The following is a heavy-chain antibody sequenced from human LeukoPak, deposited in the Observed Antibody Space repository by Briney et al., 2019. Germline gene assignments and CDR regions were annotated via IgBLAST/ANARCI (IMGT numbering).Heavy chain of an antibody. Sequence: ASVKVSCKASGGTFSSYSISWVRQAPGQGPEWMGIINPSGGSTSYAQKFQGRVTMTRDTSTSTVYMELTSLRSEDTAVYYCARDSGLTTVTPKYYFDYWGQGTLVTVSS. D-gene: IGHD4-17*01. J-gene: IGHJ4*02. CDR1: GGTFSSYS. CDR3: ARDSGLTTVTPKYYFDY. CDR2: INPSGGST. V-gene: IGHV1-46*01.